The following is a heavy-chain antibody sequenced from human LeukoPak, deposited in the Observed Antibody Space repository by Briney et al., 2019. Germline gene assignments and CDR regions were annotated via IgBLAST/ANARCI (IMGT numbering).Heavy chain of an antibody. D-gene: IGHD4-17*01. CDR2: IYSGGST. CDR1: GFTVSSNY. J-gene: IGHJ6*03. CDR3: ASKATVTTSNLDYYYYYMDV. Sequence: GGSLILSCAASGFTVSSNYMSWVRQAPGEGLEWVSVIYSGGSTYYADSVKGRFTISRDNSKNTLYLQMNSLRAEDTAVYYCASKATVTTSNLDYYYYYMDVWGKGTTVTISS. V-gene: IGHV3-66*01.